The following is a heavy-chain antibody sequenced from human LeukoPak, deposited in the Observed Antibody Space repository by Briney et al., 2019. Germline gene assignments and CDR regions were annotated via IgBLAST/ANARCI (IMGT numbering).Heavy chain of an antibody. J-gene: IGHJ3*02. V-gene: IGHV3-30-3*01. CDR3: ARVPSAWTDYYDSSDYAFDI. CDR2: ISYDGSNK. CDR1: GFTFSSYA. D-gene: IGHD3-22*01. Sequence: GGSLRLSCAASGFTFSSYAMHWVRQAPGKGLEWVAVISYDGSNKYYADSVKGRFTISRDNSKNTLYLQMNSLRAEDTAVYYCARVPSAWTDYYDSSDYAFDIWGQGTMVTVSS.